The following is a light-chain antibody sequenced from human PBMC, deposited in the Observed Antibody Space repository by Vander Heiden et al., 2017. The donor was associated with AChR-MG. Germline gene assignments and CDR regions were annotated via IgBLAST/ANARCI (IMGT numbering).Light chain of an antibody. CDR3: QAYDSLIASVV. V-gene: IGLV1-40*01. CDR1: SSNIGARFD. J-gene: IGLJ2*01. Sequence: QSVLTQPPSVSGAPRQRTPISCTGSSSNIGARFDVHWYQQLPGTAPKLLVSGNNNRPSGVPDRFSASKSGTSASLAITGLQAEDEADYYCQAYDSLIASVVFGGGTKLTVL. CDR2: GNN.